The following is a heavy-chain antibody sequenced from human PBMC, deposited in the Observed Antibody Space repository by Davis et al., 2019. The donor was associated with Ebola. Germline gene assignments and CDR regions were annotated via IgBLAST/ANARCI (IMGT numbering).Heavy chain of an antibody. V-gene: IGHV3-23*01. CDR1: GFDFSIYS. D-gene: IGHD3-3*01. CDR2: ISGSGGST. J-gene: IGHJ3*02. Sequence: PGGSLRLSCAASGFDFSIYSMDWVRQAPGKGLEWVSAISGSGGSTYYADSVKGRFTISRDNSKNTLYLQMNSLRAEDTAVYYCAKACRFLEWFGAFDIWGQGTMVTVSS. CDR3: AKACRFLEWFGAFDI.